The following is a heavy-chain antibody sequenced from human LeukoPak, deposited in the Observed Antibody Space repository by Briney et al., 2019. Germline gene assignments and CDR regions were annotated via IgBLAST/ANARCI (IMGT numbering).Heavy chain of an antibody. J-gene: IGHJ4*02. Sequence: GGSLRLSCAASGFTFSSYGMSWVRQAPGKGLEWVSAISGSGGSTYYADSVKGRFTISRDNSKNTLYLQMNSLRAEDTAVYYCSKGAYYDSSGTSSDYWGQGTLVTVSS. CDR3: SKGAYYDSSGTSSDY. CDR2: ISGSGGST. CDR1: GFTFSSYG. V-gene: IGHV3-23*01. D-gene: IGHD3-22*01.